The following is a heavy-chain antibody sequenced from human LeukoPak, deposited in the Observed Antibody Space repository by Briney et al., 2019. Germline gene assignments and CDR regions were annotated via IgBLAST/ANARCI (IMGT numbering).Heavy chain of an antibody. CDR1: GFTFNTYT. D-gene: IGHD2-2*01. Sequence: GGSLRLSCAASGFTFNTYTMNWVRQAPGKGLEWVSSITASSTAIYSADSVKGRFTISRDNAKNFLYLQMNSLRAEDTAVYYCARARCSSTSCPSIYYYYYYMDVWGKGATVTVSS. J-gene: IGHJ6*03. CDR2: ITASSTAI. V-gene: IGHV3-21*01. CDR3: ARARCSSTSCPSIYYYYYYMDV.